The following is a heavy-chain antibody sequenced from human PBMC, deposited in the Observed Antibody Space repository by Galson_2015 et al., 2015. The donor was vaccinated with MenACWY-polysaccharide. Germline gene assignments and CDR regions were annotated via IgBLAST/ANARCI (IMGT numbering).Heavy chain of an antibody. CDR2: VSWNSGSA. CDR1: GLTFDDYA. Sequence: SLRLSCAASGLTFDDYAMHWVRQAPGKGLEWVSGVSWNSGSADYADSVKGRFTISRDNARNSLYLQMNSLRAEDTAFYYCAKSPSSSWYGPFDYWGQGTLVTVSS. J-gene: IGHJ4*02. V-gene: IGHV3-9*01. CDR3: AKSPSSSWYGPFDY. D-gene: IGHD6-13*01.